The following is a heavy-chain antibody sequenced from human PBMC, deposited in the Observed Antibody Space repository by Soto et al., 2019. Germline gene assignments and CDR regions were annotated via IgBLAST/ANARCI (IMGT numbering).Heavy chain of an antibody. V-gene: IGHV1-2*04. CDR1: GYAFSQFY. CDR3: PRESGGTTATLDYYYFYMDV. Sequence: QVQLVQSGAEVKKPGASVKVSCKASGYAFSQFYIHWMRQAPGQGLEWMGWINPNSGRTKFAQNFQGWVTMTRDTSIKTVYMVLSGLRADATAVYYCPRESGGTTATLDYYYFYMDVWGKGTTVTVSS. J-gene: IGHJ6*03. CDR2: INPNSGRT. D-gene: IGHD4-17*01.